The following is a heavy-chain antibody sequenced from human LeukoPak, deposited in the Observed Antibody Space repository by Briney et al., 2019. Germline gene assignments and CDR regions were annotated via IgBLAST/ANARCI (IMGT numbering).Heavy chain of an antibody. V-gene: IGHV3-74*01. Sequence: PSGGSLRLSCAASGFAFSSYWMHWVRQAPGKGLVWVSRINSDGSSTRYADSVKGRFTISRDNAKNTLYLQMNSLRAEDTAVYYCARDSGPEYSSSWYGYWGQGTLVTVSS. D-gene: IGHD6-13*01. CDR1: GFAFSSYW. CDR2: INSDGSST. CDR3: ARDSGPEYSSSWYGY. J-gene: IGHJ4*02.